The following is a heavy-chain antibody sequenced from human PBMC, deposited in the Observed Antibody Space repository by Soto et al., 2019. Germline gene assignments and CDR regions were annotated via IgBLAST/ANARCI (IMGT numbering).Heavy chain of an antibody. Sequence: GESLKISCAASGFSFSDSYMSWIRQAPGKGLEWVSYISSSGSTRYYADSVKGRFTLSRDNAKNSLYLQMNSLRAEDTAVYYCARSRDDYGDYVIGGAFDIWGQGTMVTVSS. V-gene: IGHV3-11*01. D-gene: IGHD4-17*01. CDR2: ISSSGSTR. CDR3: ARSRDDYGDYVIGGAFDI. CDR1: GFSFSDSY. J-gene: IGHJ3*02.